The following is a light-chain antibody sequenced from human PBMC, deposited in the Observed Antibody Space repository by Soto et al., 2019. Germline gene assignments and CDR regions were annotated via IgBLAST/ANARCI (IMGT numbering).Light chain of an antibody. CDR1: QNIYTN. J-gene: IGKJ3*01. Sequence: DNQMTQSPSSLSASVGDRVTITCRTIQNIYTNLAWYQQKPGKVPKLPIYAASSLQEGVPSRFSGSGSGTDFTLTISSLQPEDVATYFCQQYNSAPRRFAFGPGTTVDLK. CDR3: QQYNSAPRRFA. CDR2: AAS. V-gene: IGKV1-27*01.